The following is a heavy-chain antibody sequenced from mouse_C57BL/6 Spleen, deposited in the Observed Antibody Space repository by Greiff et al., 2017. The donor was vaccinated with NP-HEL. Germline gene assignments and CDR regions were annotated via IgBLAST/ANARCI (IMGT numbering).Heavy chain of an antibody. J-gene: IGHJ2*01. D-gene: IGHD1-1*01. CDR1: GYAFSNAW. V-gene: IGHV1-82*01. CDR3: ARGFLLSYDFDY. CDR2: IYPGDGDT. Sequence: QVQLQQSGAELVKPGASVKISCTASGYAFSNAWMNWVKQRPGQGLEWIGRIYPGDGDTNYNGKFKGKATLTADKSSSTAYMHLSSLTSEDSAVYSGARGFLLSYDFDYWGQGTTLTVYS.